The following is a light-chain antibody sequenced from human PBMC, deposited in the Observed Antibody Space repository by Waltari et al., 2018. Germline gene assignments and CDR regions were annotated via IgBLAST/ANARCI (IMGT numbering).Light chain of an antibody. CDR3: QQYNSFSGYT. CDR1: QNINTW. J-gene: IGKJ2*01. Sequence: DIQMTQSPSTLSAFVGDRVTITCRASQNINTWLAWYQQKPGIVPRLLIDKASTLENGLPSRFSGSGSGTEFTLTISSLQPDDFATYYCQQYNSFSGYTFGQGTKLEIK. CDR2: KAS. V-gene: IGKV1-5*03.